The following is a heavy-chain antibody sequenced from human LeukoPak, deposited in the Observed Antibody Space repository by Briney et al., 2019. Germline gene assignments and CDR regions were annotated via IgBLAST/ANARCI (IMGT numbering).Heavy chain of an antibody. CDR3: ASSDDILTGYYKGLDC. J-gene: IGHJ4*02. CDR1: GGSFSGYY. D-gene: IGHD3-9*01. V-gene: IGHV4-34*01. CDR2: IKHSGST. Sequence: SETLSLTCAVYGGSFSGYYWSWIRQPPGKGLEWIGEIKHSGSTKYNPSLKSRVTISVDTSKNQFSLKLSSVTAADTAVYYCASSDDILTGYYKGLDCWGQGTLVTVSS.